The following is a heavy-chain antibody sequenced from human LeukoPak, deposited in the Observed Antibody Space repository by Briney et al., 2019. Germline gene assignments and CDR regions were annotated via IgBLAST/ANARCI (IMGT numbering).Heavy chain of an antibody. Sequence: PSETLSLTCTVSGGSIRSSSYYWGWIRQPPGKGLEWIGSIYYSGSTYYNPSLKSRVTISVDTSKNQFSLNLSSVTAADTAVYYCARHDARYYDFWRPKWFDPWGQGTLVTVSS. J-gene: IGHJ5*02. CDR1: GGSIRSSSYY. CDR3: ARHDARYYDFWRPKWFDP. V-gene: IGHV4-39*01. D-gene: IGHD3-3*01. CDR2: IYYSGST.